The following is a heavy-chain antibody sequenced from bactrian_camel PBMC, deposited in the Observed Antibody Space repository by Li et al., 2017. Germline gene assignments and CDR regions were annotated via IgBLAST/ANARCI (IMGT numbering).Heavy chain of an antibody. CDR1: GFTFSDYT. D-gene: IGHD6*01. Sequence: VQLVESGGDLVRPGGCLRLSCAASGFTFSDYTMTWVRQAPGKGLEWVSDINSSGRSTNYADSVKGRFTISADDAKNTLYLQMNSLKPEDTAMYYCAAAYGGTWCPAGRSWGTFDYRGRGTQVTVS. CDR2: INSSGRST. J-gene: IGHJ6*01. CDR3: AAAYGGTWCPAGRSWGTFDY. V-gene: IGHV3S42*01.